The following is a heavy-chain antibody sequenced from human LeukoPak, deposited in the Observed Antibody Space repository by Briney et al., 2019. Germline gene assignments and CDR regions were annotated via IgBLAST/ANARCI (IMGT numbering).Heavy chain of an antibody. V-gene: IGHV1-2*06. CDR1: GYTFTGYY. D-gene: IGHD2-2*01. CDR3: AREYCSSTSCQFYYFDY. CDR2: INPNTGGT. Sequence: ASVKVSCKASGYTFTGYYMHWVRQAPGQGLEWMGRINPNTGGTNYAQKFQGRVTMTRDTSISTAYVELNRLRSDDTAVYYCAREYCSSTSCQFYYFDYWGQGTLVIVSS. J-gene: IGHJ4*02.